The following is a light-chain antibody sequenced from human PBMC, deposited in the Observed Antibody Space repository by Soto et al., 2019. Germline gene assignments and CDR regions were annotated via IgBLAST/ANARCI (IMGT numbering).Light chain of an antibody. J-gene: IGKJ1*01. CDR3: QQYSNWWT. CDR1: QSVSNN. Sequence: EIVMTQSPATLSVSPGERATLSCRASQSVSNNLAWYQKKPGQAPRLLIYGASTRATGIPARFSGSGSGTEFTLTISSLQSEDFAVYYCQQYSNWWTFGQGTRVEI. V-gene: IGKV3-15*01. CDR2: GAS.